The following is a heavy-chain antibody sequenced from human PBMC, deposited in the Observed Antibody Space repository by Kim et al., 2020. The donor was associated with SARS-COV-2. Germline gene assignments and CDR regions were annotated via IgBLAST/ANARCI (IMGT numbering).Heavy chain of an antibody. D-gene: IGHD1-7*01. J-gene: IGHJ4*02. CDR2: T. Sequence: TYYADSVKGRFTISRDNSKNTLYLQMNSLRAEDTAVYYCANPVLAGTSRNYWGQGTLVTVSS. CDR3: ANPVLAGTSRNY. V-gene: IGHV3-23*01.